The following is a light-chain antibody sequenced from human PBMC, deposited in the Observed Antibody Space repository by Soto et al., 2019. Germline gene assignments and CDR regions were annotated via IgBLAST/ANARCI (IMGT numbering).Light chain of an antibody. Sequence: EIVMTQSPATLSVSPGERATLSCRASQSVSSNLALYQQKPGQAPRLLIYGASTRATGIPARFSGSGSGTEFTLTISSLQSEDFAVYYCQQYNSWPPGTFGQGTKVEIK. J-gene: IGKJ1*01. CDR3: QQYNSWPPGT. CDR1: QSVSSN. V-gene: IGKV3-15*01. CDR2: GAS.